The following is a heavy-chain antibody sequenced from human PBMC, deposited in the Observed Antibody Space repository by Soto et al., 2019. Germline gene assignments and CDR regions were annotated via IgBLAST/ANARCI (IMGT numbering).Heavy chain of an antibody. Sequence: QLQLQESGPGLVKPSETLSLTCTVSGGSISSNNYYWGWLRPPPGKGLEWIGRIYYIETTYYNPSLKSRVTISIDTSNNQCSLKLSSVTAADTAVYDCISRTVTTFNAFDIWGQGTMVTVSS. D-gene: IGHD4-17*01. V-gene: IGHV4-39*01. CDR2: IYYIETT. CDR1: GGSISSNNYY. J-gene: IGHJ3*02. CDR3: ISRTVTTFNAFDI.